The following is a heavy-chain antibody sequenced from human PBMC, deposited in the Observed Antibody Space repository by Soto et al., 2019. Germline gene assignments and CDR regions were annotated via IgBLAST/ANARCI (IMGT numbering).Heavy chain of an antibody. CDR2: MYYSGST. V-gene: IGHV4-31*03. J-gene: IGHJ5*02. CDR3: ARAFSAYCGGDCYPFDP. D-gene: IGHD2-21*02. CDR1: GGSISSTSTY. Sequence: SETLSLTCTVSGGSISSTSTYWSWIRQHPGKGLEWIGYMYYSGSTYYNPSLRSRLTISVDTSKNQFSLNLSSVTAADTAVYYCARAFSAYCGGDCYPFDPWGQGTLVTVSS.